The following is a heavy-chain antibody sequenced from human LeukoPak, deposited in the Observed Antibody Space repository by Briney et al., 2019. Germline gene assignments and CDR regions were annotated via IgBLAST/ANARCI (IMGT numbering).Heavy chain of an antibody. Sequence: ASVKVSCKASGYTFTSYYMHWVRQAPGQGLEWMGIINPSGGSTSYAQKFQGRVTMTRDMSTSTDYMELSSLRSEDTAVYYCARDQYYYGSGRGAEYFQHWGQGTLVTVSS. CDR1: GYTFTSYY. J-gene: IGHJ1*01. V-gene: IGHV1-46*01. D-gene: IGHD3-10*01. CDR3: ARDQYYYGSGRGAEYFQH. CDR2: INPSGGST.